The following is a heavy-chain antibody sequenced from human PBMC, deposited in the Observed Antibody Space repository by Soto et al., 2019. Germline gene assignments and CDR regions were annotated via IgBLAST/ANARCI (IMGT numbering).Heavy chain of an antibody. J-gene: IGHJ3*02. D-gene: IGHD6-25*01. CDR1: GYTFTNYA. Sequence: GASVKVSCKASGYTFTNYAMHWVRQAPGQGLEWMGIINPSGGSTSYAQKFQGRVTMTRDTSTSTVYMELSSLRSEDTAVYYCARPEYSSGAFDIWGQGTMVTVSS. CDR3: ARPEYSSGAFDI. V-gene: IGHV1-46*01. CDR2: INPSGGST.